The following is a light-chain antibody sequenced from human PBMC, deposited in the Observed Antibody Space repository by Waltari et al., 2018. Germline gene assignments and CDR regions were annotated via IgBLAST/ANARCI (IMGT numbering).Light chain of an antibody. CDR3: QQHNNWPYT. CDR2: GAS. CDR1: PSVSSN. Sequence: EIVMTQSPVTLSVSPGESATLPCRASPSVSSNLAWYQQRPGQAPRLLIYGASTRATGVPARLSGSGSGTEFTLTISSLQSEDFAVYYCQQHNNWPYTFGQGTTVEI. V-gene: IGKV3-15*01. J-gene: IGKJ2*01.